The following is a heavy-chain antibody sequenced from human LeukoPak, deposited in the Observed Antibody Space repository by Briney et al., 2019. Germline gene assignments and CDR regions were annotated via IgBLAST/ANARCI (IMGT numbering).Heavy chain of an antibody. CDR3: ARGRYGDRFDY. Sequence: SETLSLTCAVYGGSFSGYYWSWIRQPPGKGLEWLGEINHSGSTNYNPSLKSRVTISVDTSKNQFSLKLSSVTAGDTAVYYCARGRYGDRFDYWGQGTLVTVSS. J-gene: IGHJ4*02. CDR2: INHSGST. D-gene: IGHD4-17*01. CDR1: GGSFSGYY. V-gene: IGHV4-34*01.